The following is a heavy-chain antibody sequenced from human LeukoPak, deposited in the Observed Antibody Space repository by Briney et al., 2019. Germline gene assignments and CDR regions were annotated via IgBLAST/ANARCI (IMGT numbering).Heavy chain of an antibody. V-gene: IGHV3-15*01. CDR3: TTDVLAPAAMRVIDY. CDR2: IKTRAAGGTS. D-gene: IGHD2-2*01. J-gene: IGHJ4*02. CDR1: GFTFSHAW. Sequence: PGGSLRLSCTASGFTFSHAWMSWVRQSPGKGLEWVGRIKTRAAGGTSDYPAPVKGRFTISRDDSKNTLYLQMNSLKTEDTAVYYCTTDVLAPAAMRVIDYWGQGTLVTVSS.